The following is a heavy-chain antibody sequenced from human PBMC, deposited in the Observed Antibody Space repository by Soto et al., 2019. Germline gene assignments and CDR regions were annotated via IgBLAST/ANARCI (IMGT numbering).Heavy chain of an antibody. Sequence: EVQLLESGGGLVQPGGSLRLSCAVSGFTFSSSEMYWVRQAPGKGLEWISYIHPSGQPIFYADSVKGRFTISRDNANNSIFLRVSSLRAEDTAVYYCARRASRWGQGTMVTVSS. CDR1: GFTFSSSE. D-gene: IGHD1-26*01. CDR2: IHPSGQPI. V-gene: IGHV3-48*03. CDR3: ARRASR. J-gene: IGHJ3*01.